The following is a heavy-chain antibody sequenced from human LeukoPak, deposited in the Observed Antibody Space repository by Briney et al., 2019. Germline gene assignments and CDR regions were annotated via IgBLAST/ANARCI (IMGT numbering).Heavy chain of an antibody. CDR3: AKPVGIAVAQTPA. D-gene: IGHD6-19*01. CDR1: GFTFSSYA. V-gene: IGHV3-23*01. J-gene: IGHJ4*02. CDR2: ISGSGGGT. Sequence: PGGSLRLSCAASGFTFSSYAMSWVRQAPGKGLEWVSAISGSGGGTYYADSVKGRFTISRDNSKNTLYLQMNSLRAEDTAVYYCAKPVGIAVAQTPAWGQGTLVTVSS.